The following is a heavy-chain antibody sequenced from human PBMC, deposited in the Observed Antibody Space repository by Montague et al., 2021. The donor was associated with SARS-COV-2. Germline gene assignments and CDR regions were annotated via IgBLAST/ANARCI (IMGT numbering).Heavy chain of an antibody. Sequence: SETLSLTCTVSGDSIRNSDYARGWVRQPPGNGLEWIGNIYNGGSTXYNPSLKSRVTIFVDTSKNQFSLKLSSVTAADTAVYYCATRTRYPQNDFGFWGQGTLVTVSS. V-gene: IGHV4-39*01. CDR2: IYNGGST. CDR3: ATRTRYPQNDFGF. J-gene: IGHJ4*02. CDR1: GDSIRNSDYA. D-gene: IGHD1-14*01.